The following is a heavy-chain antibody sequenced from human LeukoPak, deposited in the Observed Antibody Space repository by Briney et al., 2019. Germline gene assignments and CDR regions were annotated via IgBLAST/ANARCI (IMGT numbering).Heavy chain of an antibody. V-gene: IGHV1-46*01. CDR1: GYTFTSYY. D-gene: IGHD6-13*01. Sequence: ASVKVSCKASGYTFTSYYMHWVRQAPGQGLEWMGIINPSGGSTSYAQKFQGRVTMTRDMSTSTVYMELSSLRSEDTAVYYCAREFVAAAGTVDFQHWGQGTLVTVSS. CDR3: AREFVAAAGTVDFQH. J-gene: IGHJ1*01. CDR2: INPSGGST.